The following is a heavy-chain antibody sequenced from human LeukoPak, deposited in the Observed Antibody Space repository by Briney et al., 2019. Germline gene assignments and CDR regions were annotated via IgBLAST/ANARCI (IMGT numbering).Heavy chain of an antibody. D-gene: IGHD3-10*01. V-gene: IGHV4-59*01. Sequence: SETLSLTCTVSGGSIRSYYWSWIRQPPGKGLEWNGYIYYSGSTNYNPCLKSRVTISVDKSKNQLSLKLSSVTAADTAVYYCARDRGSGSSLDYWGQGTLVTVSS. CDR2: IYYSGST. CDR1: GGSIRSYY. J-gene: IGHJ4*02. CDR3: ARDRGSGSSLDY.